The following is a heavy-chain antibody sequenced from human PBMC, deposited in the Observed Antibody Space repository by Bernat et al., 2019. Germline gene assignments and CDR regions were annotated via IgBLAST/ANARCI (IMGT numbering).Heavy chain of an antibody. CDR2: ISYDGKVQ. Sequence: QVQLVESGGGVVQPGRSLRLSCTASGFTFSSYGMQWVRQAPGKGLEWVTVISYDGKVQYYADSVKGRFTISRDNSKNTLYLDMNSLRIEDTAIYYCEKEGEFRRSHKVDYWGQGTLVTVSS. V-gene: IGHV3-30*18. D-gene: IGHD3-16*01. CDR3: EKEGEFRRSHKVDY. CDR1: GFTFSSYG. J-gene: IGHJ4*02.